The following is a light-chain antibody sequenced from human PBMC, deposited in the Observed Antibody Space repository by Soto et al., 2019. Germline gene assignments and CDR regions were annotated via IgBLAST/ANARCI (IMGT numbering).Light chain of an antibody. CDR1: SSDVGGYNY. Sequence: QSALTQPASVSGSPGQSITISCTGTSSDVGGYNYVSWYQQHPGKAPKLMIYDVSNRPSGVSNRFSGSKSGNTASLTISGLQAEDEADYYCRSYTSSSIYVFGTGNKLTVL. CDR2: DVS. CDR3: RSYTSSSIYV. J-gene: IGLJ1*01. V-gene: IGLV2-14*01.